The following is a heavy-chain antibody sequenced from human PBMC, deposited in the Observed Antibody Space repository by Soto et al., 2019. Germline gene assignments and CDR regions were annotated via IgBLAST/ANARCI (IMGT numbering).Heavy chain of an antibody. J-gene: IGHJ5*02. D-gene: IGHD2-2*01. CDR1: GGSISSGDYY. V-gene: IGHV4-30-4*01. Sequence: QVQLQESGPGLVKPSQTLSLTCTVSGGSISSGDYYWSWIRQPPGKGLEWIGYIYYSGSTYYNPSLKSRVTISVDTSKNQFSLKLSSVTAADTAVYYCAREIKYCISTSCRLHGFDPWGQGTLVTVSS. CDR3: AREIKYCISTSCRLHGFDP. CDR2: IYYSGST.